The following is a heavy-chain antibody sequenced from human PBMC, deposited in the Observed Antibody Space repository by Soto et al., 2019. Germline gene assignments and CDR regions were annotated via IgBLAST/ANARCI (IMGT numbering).Heavy chain of an antibody. D-gene: IGHD2-8*01. V-gene: IGHV4-30-4*01. Sequence: SETLSLTCTVSGGSISSGDYYWSWIRQPPGKGLEWIGYIYYSGSTYYNPSLKSRVTISVDTSKNQFSLKLSSVTAADTAVYYCAREGYCTNGVCYTGNWFDPWGQGTLVTVS. J-gene: IGHJ5*02. CDR3: AREGYCTNGVCYTGNWFDP. CDR2: IYYSGST. CDR1: GGSISSGDYY.